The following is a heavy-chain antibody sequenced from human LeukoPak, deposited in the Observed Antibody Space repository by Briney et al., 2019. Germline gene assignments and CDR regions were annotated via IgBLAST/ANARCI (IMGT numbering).Heavy chain of an antibody. J-gene: IGHJ5*02. CDR2: IYYSGST. Sequence: SETLSLTCTVSGGSISSSSYYWGWIRQPPGKGLEWIGSIYYSGSTYYNPSLKSRVAISVDTSKNQFSLKLSSVTAADTAVYYCARGEGYGSREWWFDPWGQGTLVTVSS. CDR1: GGSISSSSYY. D-gene: IGHD3-10*01. V-gene: IGHV4-39*07. CDR3: ARGEGYGSREWWFDP.